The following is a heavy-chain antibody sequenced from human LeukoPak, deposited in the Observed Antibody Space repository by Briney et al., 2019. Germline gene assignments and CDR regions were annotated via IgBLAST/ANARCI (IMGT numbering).Heavy chain of an antibody. D-gene: IGHD3-3*01. V-gene: IGHV4-39*07. CDR2: IYYIGDT. Sequence: SETLSLTCTVSGASISTSRDYWGWIRQPPGKGLEWIGSIYYIGDTYYNPSLKSRVTISVDTSKNQFSLKLSSVTAADTAVYYCARGGRGQKRIPYQLRFLEWFRPSDYYYMDVWGKGTTVTVSS. CDR3: ARGGRGQKRIPYQLRFLEWFRPSDYYYMDV. CDR1: GASISTSRDY. J-gene: IGHJ6*03.